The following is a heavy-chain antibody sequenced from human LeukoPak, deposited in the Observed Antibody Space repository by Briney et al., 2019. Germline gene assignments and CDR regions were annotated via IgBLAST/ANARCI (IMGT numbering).Heavy chain of an antibody. Sequence: GGPLRLSCAASGFTFSSYSMNWVRQAPGKGLEWVSSISSSSSYIYYADSVKGRFTISRDNAKNSLYLQMNSLRAEDTAVYYCARDPPSAVPAATDAFDIWGQGTMVTVSS. CDR1: GFTFSSYS. D-gene: IGHD2-2*01. CDR2: ISSSSSYI. J-gene: IGHJ3*02. CDR3: ARDPPSAVPAATDAFDI. V-gene: IGHV3-21*01.